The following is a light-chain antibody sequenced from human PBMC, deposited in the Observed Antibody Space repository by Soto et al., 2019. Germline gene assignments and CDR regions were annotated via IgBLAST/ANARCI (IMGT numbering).Light chain of an antibody. CDR1: QYISTY. CDR2: VAS. J-gene: IGKJ1*01. CDR3: QESYSTS. Sequence: IHITHSPSSLSSSVGDSLTITCRASQYISTYLNWYQQKPGKAPKLLIHVASNLQSGVPSRFSGSGSGTDFTLTISSLQPEDIATYYCQESYSTSFGQGTKVDI. V-gene: IGKV1-39*01.